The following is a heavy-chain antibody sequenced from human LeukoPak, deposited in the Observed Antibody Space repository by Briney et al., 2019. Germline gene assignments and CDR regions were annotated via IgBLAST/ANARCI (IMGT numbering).Heavy chain of an antibody. Sequence: GGSLRLSCAASGFTFSSYAMHWVRQAPGKGLEWVAVISYDGSNKYYADSVKGRFTISRDNSKNTLYLQMNSLRAEDTAVYYCAKKGYYYDSSGYHAWGAFDIWGQGTMVTVSS. D-gene: IGHD3-22*01. CDR2: ISYDGSNK. V-gene: IGHV3-30*04. CDR1: GFTFSSYA. CDR3: AKKGYYYDSSGYHAWGAFDI. J-gene: IGHJ3*02.